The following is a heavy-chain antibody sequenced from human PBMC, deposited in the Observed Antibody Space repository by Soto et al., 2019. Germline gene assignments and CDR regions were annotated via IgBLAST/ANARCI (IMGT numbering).Heavy chain of an antibody. CDR3: ARHDPDIVVVPAAIRAGYNWFDP. D-gene: IGHD2-2*02. Sequence: SETLSLTCTVSGGSISSSSYYWGWISQPPGKGLEWIGSIYYSGGTYYNPSLNSRVTISVDTSKNQFSLTLSSVTAADTAVYYCARHDPDIVVVPAAIRAGYNWFDPWGQGTLVTVSS. CDR1: GGSISSSSYY. J-gene: IGHJ5*02. V-gene: IGHV4-39*01. CDR2: IYYSGGT.